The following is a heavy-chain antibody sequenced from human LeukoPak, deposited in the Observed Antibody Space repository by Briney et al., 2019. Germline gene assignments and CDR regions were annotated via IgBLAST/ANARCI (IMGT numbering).Heavy chain of an antibody. CDR2: IWYDGSNK. Sequence: PGRSLRLSCAASGFTFSSDGIHWVRQAPGKGLEWVAVIWYDGSNKYYADSVKGRFTISRDNSKNTLYLQMNSLRAEDTAVYYCARDQEYAQLWPTNFDYWGQGTLVTVSS. D-gene: IGHD5-18*01. J-gene: IGHJ4*02. V-gene: IGHV3-33*01. CDR3: ARDQEYAQLWPTNFDY. CDR1: GFTFSSDG.